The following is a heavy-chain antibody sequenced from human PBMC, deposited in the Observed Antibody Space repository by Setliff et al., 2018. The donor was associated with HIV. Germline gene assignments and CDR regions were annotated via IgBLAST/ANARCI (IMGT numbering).Heavy chain of an antibody. J-gene: IGHJ4*02. CDR1: GFSLTTSGMC. Sequence: GSGPTLVNPTQTLTLTCTFSGFSLTTSGMCVTWIRQPPGKALEWLARIDWDDDKYYSASLKTRLTISKDTSKNQVVLTLTNMDPVDTATYYCARIPSSGWYVDYWGQGTLVTVSS. V-gene: IGHV2-70*11. CDR2: IDWDDDK. CDR3: ARIPSSGWYVDY. D-gene: IGHD6-19*01.